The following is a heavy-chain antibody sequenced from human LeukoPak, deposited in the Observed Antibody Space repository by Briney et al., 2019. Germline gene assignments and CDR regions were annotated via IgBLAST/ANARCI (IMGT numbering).Heavy chain of an antibody. V-gene: IGHV3-53*01. D-gene: IGHD1-26*01. CDR3: ARDTYSGSYYWFDP. Sequence: GGSLRLSCAASGFTVSSNYMSWVRQAPGKGLEWVSVIYSGGSTYYADSVKGRFTISRDNSKNTLYLQMNSLRAEDTAVYYCARDTYSGSYYWFDPWGQGTLGTVSS. J-gene: IGHJ5*02. CDR2: IYSGGST. CDR1: GFTVSSNY.